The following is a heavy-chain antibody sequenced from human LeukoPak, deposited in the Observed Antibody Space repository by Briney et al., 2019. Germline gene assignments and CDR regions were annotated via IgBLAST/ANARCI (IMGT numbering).Heavy chain of an antibody. CDR2: ISSGGDAA. J-gene: IGHJ4*02. Sequence: GGSLRLSCVASGFRFSDYYMSWIRQAPGKGLEWVSYISSGGDAAYYADSVKGRFTISRDNAKNSLYLQMNSLRAEDMALYYCAKDSGSNYATPLFDYWGQGTLVTVSS. V-gene: IGHV3-11*01. CDR3: AKDSGSNYATPLFDY. D-gene: IGHD4-11*01. CDR1: GFRFSDYY.